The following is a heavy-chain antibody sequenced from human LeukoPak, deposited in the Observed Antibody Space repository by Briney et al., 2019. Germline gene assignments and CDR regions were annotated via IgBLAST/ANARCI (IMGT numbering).Heavy chain of an antibody. CDR1: GGSISSGTYY. J-gene: IGHJ3*02. V-gene: IGHV4-61*03. Sequence: SETLSLTCTVSGGSISSGTYYWSWLRQPPGKGLEWIGFIYYTGNTKYHPSLEGRVTISVDTSKNHFSLKLTSLTAADTAIYYCARGLGPIWGQGTLVTVSS. CDR2: IYYTGNT. CDR3: ARGLGPI.